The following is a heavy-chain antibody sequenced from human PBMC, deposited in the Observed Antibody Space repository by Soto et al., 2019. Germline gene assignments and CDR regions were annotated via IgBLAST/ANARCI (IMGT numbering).Heavy chain of an antibody. CDR3: ARTTRMTTMIDY. Sequence: PSETLSLTCTVSGGSISSYYWSWVRQPPGKGLEWIGYTYYSGGTKYNPSLKSRLTMSLDMSKKQFSLRLTSVTAADTAVYFCARTTRMTTMIDYWGQGTQVTVSS. V-gene: IGHV4-59*01. CDR2: TYYSGGT. CDR1: GGSISSYY. D-gene: IGHD4-17*01. J-gene: IGHJ4*02.